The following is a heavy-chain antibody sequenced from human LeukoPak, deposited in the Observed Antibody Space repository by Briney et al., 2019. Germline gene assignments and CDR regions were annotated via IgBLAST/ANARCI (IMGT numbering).Heavy chain of an antibody. V-gene: IGHV3-7*01. J-gene: IGHJ4*02. D-gene: IGHD3-9*01. CDR3: ARSRYFDWLSRYYFDY. Sequence: GGSLRLSCTASEFSFSGYWMSWVRQVPGKGLEWVANIKQDGSEEYYVDSVKGRFTISRDNSKNTLYLQMNSLRAEDTAVYYCARSRYFDWLSRYYFDYWGQGTLVTVSS. CDR1: EFSFSGYW. CDR2: IKQDGSEE.